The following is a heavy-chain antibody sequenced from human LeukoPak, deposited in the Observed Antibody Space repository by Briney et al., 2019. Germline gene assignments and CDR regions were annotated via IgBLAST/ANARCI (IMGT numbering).Heavy chain of an antibody. J-gene: IGHJ4*02. CDR3: AKRSRGELPCLDY. CDR1: GFTFNKYG. Sequence: GGSLRLSCAASGFTFNKYGMHWVRQAPDKGLEWLASIWYDGNNKYYGDSVKGRFTISRDNSKNSVYLQMNSLRAEDTAVYDCAKRSRGELPCLDYWGKGSLVTVST. CDR2: IWYDGNNK. V-gene: IGHV3-33*06. D-gene: IGHD1-7*01.